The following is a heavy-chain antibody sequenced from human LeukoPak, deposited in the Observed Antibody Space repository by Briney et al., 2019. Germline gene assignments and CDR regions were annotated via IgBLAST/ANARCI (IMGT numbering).Heavy chain of an antibody. CDR1: GYTFTSYD. CDR2: MNPNSGNT. Sequence: GASVKVSCKASGYTFTSYDINWVRQATGQGLEWMGWMNPNSGNTGYAQKFQGRVTMTRNTSISTAYMELSSLRSEDTAVYYCARELRLWFGESQDYFDYWGQGTLVTVSS. J-gene: IGHJ4*02. CDR3: ARELRLWFGESQDYFDY. V-gene: IGHV1-8*01. D-gene: IGHD3-10*01.